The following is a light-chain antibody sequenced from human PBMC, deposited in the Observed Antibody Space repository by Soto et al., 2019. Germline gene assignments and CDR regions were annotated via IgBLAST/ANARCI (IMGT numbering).Light chain of an antibody. Sequence: ASQLTQSPSSLSASVGDRVTITCRASQGISSALAWYQQKPGKSPKLLIYDASSLESGVPSRFSGSASRTDFTLTISSLQPEDFATYYCQQFNSYPLTFGGGTKVEIK. V-gene: IGKV1-13*02. CDR2: DAS. CDR1: QGISSA. CDR3: QQFNSYPLT. J-gene: IGKJ4*01.